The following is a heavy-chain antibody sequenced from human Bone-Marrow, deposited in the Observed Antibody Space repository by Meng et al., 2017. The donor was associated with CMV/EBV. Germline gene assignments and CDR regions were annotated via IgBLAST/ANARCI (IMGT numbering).Heavy chain of an antibody. V-gene: IGHV1-2*02. Sequence: ASVKVSCKASGYTFTGYYMHWVRQAPGQGLEWMGWINPNSGDINYVRKFQGRVTMTRDTSISTGYMELRRLRYDDTAVYYCARDRPPLVYDDSCGYDYWGQGTLVTVSS. CDR1: GYTFTGYY. J-gene: IGHJ4*02. CDR2: INPNSGDI. CDR3: ARDRPPLVYDDSCGYDY. D-gene: IGHD3-22*01.